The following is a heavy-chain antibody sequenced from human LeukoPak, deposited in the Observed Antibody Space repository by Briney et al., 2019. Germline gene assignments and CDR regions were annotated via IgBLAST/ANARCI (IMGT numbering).Heavy chain of an antibody. D-gene: IGHD3-9*01. V-gene: IGHV1-18*01. CDR3: ARARAYDILTGYSRPNDY. Sequence: GASVKVSCKASGYTFTSYGISWVRQAPGQGLEWMGWISAYNGNTNYEQKLQGRVTMTTDTSTSTAYMELRSLRSDDTAVYYCARARAYDILTGYSRPNDYWGQGTLVTVSS. CDR1: GYTFTSYG. CDR2: ISAYNGNT. J-gene: IGHJ4*02.